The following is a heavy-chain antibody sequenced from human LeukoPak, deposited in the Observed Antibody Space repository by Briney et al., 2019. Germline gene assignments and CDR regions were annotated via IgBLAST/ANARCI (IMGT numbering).Heavy chain of an antibody. D-gene: IGHD2-2*01. J-gene: IGHJ6*02. Sequence: GGSLRLSCAASGFTFDDYAMHWVRQVPGKGLEWVSGISWNSGSIGYADSVKGRFTISRDNAKNSLYLQMNSLRAEDTALYYCAKDIVGCSSTSCLRYYYYGMDVWGQGTTVTVSS. V-gene: IGHV3-9*01. CDR3: AKDIVGCSSTSCLRYYYYGMDV. CDR1: GFTFDDYA. CDR2: ISWNSGSI.